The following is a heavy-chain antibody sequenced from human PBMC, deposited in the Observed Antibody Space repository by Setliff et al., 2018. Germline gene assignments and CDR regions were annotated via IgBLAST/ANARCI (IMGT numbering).Heavy chain of an antibody. CDR3: ARTCSGSGCYAGLES. CDR1: GYTFTSYD. J-gene: IGHJ4*02. V-gene: IGHV1-8*01. Sequence: ASVKVSCKASGYTFTSYDINWVRQATGQGLEWIGWMNPQNGNTGYVQKFQGRVTMTRNTSISTAYMELSSLRPEDTAVYYCARTCSGSGCYAGLESWGQGTPVTVSS. CDR2: MNPQNGNT. D-gene: IGHD2-15*01.